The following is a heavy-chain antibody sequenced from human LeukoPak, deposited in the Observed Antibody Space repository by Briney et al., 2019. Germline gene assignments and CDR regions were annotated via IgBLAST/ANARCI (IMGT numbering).Heavy chain of an antibody. J-gene: IGHJ4*02. CDR3: ARGDYDFWSGYFFSPDY. CDR2: INSDGSST. CDR1: GFTFSSYW. D-gene: IGHD3-3*01. Sequence: GGSLRLSCAASGFTFSSYWMHWVRQAPGEGLVWVSRINSDGSSTSYADSVKGRFTISRDNAKNTLYLQMNSLRAEDTAVYYCARGDYDFWSGYFFSPDYWGQGTLVTVSS. V-gene: IGHV3-74*01.